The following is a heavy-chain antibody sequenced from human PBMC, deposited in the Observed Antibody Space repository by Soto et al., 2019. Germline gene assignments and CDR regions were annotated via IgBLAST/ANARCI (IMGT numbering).Heavy chain of an antibody. J-gene: IGHJ4*02. CDR3: VRHGSY. V-gene: IGHV4-39*01. CDR2: IYFSGKT. Sequence: LTSAFACVTIGASGCYWGWTRQTPGKGLEWIGTIYFSGKTYYNPSLKSRLTISVDRSKNQFALNLTSVTAADTAVYYCVRHGSYWGPGTLVTV. CDR1: CVTIGASGCY.